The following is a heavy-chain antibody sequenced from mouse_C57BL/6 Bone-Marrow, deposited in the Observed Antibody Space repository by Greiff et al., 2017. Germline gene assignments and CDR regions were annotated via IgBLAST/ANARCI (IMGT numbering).Heavy chain of an antibody. D-gene: IGHD2-5*01. J-gene: IGHJ2*01. Sequence: VQLKESGPELVKPGASVKMSCKASGYTFTDYYMHWVKQKPGKGLEWIGEIYPGSGNTYYNEKFKGKATLTADTSSSTAYMQLSSLTSEDSAVYFCAKIHYSNYFDYWGQGTTLTVSS. CDR1: YTFTDYYM. CDR2: YPGSGNTY. V-gene: IGHV1-83*01. CDR3: KIHYSNYFDY.